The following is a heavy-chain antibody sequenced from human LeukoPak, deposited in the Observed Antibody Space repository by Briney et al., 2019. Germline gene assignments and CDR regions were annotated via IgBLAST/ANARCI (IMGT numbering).Heavy chain of an antibody. D-gene: IGHD2-15*01. Sequence: SETLSLTCAVYGGSFSGYYWSWIRQPPGKGLEWIGEINHSGSTNYNLSLKSRVTISVDTSKNQFSLKLSSVTAADTAVYYCASRAPYCSGGSCRTFDYWGQGTLVTVSS. V-gene: IGHV4-34*01. J-gene: IGHJ4*02. CDR1: GGSFSGYY. CDR2: INHSGST. CDR3: ASRAPYCSGGSCRTFDY.